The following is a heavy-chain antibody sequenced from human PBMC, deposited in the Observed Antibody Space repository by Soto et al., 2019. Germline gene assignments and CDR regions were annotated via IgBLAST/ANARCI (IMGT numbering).Heavy chain of an antibody. V-gene: IGHV4-4*02. Sequence: QVQLQESGPGLVKPSGTLSLTCAVSGGSISSSYWWSWVRQPPGKGLEWIGQIYHSGNTNYNPSLKSRVSISLDTSKNQFSLRVHSVTAADTAVYYGARSDTSRADYWGQGTLVTVSS. CDR2: IYHSGNT. J-gene: IGHJ4*02. D-gene: IGHD5-18*01. CDR3: ARSDTSRADY. CDR1: GGSISSSYW.